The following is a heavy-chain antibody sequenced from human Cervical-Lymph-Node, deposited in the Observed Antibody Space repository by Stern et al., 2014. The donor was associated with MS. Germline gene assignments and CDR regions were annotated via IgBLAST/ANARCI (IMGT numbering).Heavy chain of an antibody. D-gene: IGHD2-2*01. J-gene: IGHJ6*02. CDR3: AREVDCSSTSCLYYYYAMDV. CDR2: SNPNRGGT. V-gene: IGHV1-2*04. Sequence: VQLVESGAEVRKPGASVKVSCKTSGYTFTEYYMHWVRQAPGQGLEWMGWSNPNRGGTKYAQKFQGWVTMTRDTSIGTVYMELSRLRSDDTAVYYCAREVDCSSTSCLYYYYAMDVWGQGTTVTVS. CDR1: GYTFTEYY.